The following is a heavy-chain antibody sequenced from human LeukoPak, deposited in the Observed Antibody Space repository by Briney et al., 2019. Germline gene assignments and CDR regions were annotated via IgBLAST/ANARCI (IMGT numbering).Heavy chain of an antibody. CDR2: ISSSSSYI. V-gene: IGHV3-21*04. CDR1: GFTFDDYG. J-gene: IGHJ4*02. Sequence: GGSLRLSCAASGFTFDDYGMSWVRQAPGKGLEWVSSISSSSSYIYYADSVKGRFTISRDNAKNSLYLQMNSLRAEDTAVYYCANDLGWIQLNLGRGQGTLVTVSS. CDR3: ANDLGWIQLNLG. D-gene: IGHD5-18*01.